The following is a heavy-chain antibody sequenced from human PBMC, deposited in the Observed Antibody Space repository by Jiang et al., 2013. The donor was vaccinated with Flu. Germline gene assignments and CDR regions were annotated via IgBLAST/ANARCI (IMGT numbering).Heavy chain of an antibody. CDR2: IYYSGIT. D-gene: IGHD6-19*01. J-gene: IGHJ4*02. CDR1: GGSIRSYL. V-gene: IGHV4-59*01. CDR3: ARVASKVAGQSYYFDY. Sequence: TCTVSGGSIRSYLWSWIRQPPGKGLEWIGNIYYSGITNDNPSLKSRLTITADTSKNQFSLKLSSVTAADTAVYYCARVASKVAGQSYYFDYWGQGTLVTVSS.